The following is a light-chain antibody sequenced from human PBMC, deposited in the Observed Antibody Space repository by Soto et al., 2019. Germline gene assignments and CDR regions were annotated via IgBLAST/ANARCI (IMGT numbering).Light chain of an antibody. V-gene: IGKV3-20*01. Sequence: EILLTQSRDTLSLSPGERATLSCRASQSIARNYLAWYQHKPGQAPRLLIYDASSRATGIPDRFSGSGSGTDFTLTISRLEPEDFAVYFCHQCATSPLTFGGGTKVEIK. J-gene: IGKJ4*01. CDR2: DAS. CDR3: HQCATSPLT. CDR1: QSIARNY.